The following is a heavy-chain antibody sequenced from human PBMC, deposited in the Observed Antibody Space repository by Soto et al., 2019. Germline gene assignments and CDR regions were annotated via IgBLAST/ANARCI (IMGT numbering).Heavy chain of an antibody. J-gene: IGHJ6*02. V-gene: IGHV3-21*01. Sequence: LRLSCAASGFTFSSYSMNWVRQAPGKGLEWVSSISSSSSYIYYADSVKGRFTISRDNAKNSLYLQMNSLRAEDTAVYYCARAQNPDYGDPKPPFPPYYYYYGMDVWGQGTTVTVSS. CDR2: ISSSSSYI. CDR3: ARAQNPDYGDPKPPFPPYYYYYGMDV. CDR1: GFTFSSYS. D-gene: IGHD4-17*01.